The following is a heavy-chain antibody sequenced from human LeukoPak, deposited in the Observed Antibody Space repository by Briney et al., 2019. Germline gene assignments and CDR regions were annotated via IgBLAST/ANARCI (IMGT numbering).Heavy chain of an antibody. CDR3: ARGSRWRWLQFLGRGIFDY. J-gene: IGHJ4*02. V-gene: IGHV3-30-3*01. CDR1: GFTFSSYA. Sequence: GGSLRLSCAASGFTFSSYAMHWVRQAPGRGLEWVAVISYDGSNKYYADSVKGRFTISRDNSKNTLYLQMNSLRAEDTAVYYCARGSRWRWLQFLGRGIFDYWGQGTLVTVSS. CDR2: ISYDGSNK. D-gene: IGHD5-24*01.